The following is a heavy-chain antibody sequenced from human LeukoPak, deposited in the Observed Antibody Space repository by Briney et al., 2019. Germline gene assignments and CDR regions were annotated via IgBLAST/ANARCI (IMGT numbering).Heavy chain of an antibody. D-gene: IGHD2-21*02. CDR2: ISGSGGST. V-gene: IGHV3-23*01. Sequence: GGSLRLSCAASGFTFSSYAMSWVRQAPGKGLEWVSAISGSGGSTYYADSVKGRFTISRDNSKNTLYLQMNSLRAGDTAVYYCARDFRVTLNWFDPWGQGTLVTVSS. CDR3: ARDFRVTLNWFDP. CDR1: GFTFSSYA. J-gene: IGHJ5*02.